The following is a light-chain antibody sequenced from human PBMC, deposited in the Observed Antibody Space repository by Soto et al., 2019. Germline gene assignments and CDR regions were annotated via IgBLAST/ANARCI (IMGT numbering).Light chain of an antibody. CDR3: QSYDSSPSGYV. CDR2: ANT. CDR1: SSNIGAGFD. J-gene: IGLJ1*01. Sequence: QSVVTQPRSVSGSRWQRVTISCTGSSSNIGAGFDVHWYQQLPGTAPRLLIYANTKRPSGVPDRFSGSRSGTSISLAISGLRAEDEADYFCQSYDSSPSGYVFGTGTKVTVL. V-gene: IGLV1-40*02.